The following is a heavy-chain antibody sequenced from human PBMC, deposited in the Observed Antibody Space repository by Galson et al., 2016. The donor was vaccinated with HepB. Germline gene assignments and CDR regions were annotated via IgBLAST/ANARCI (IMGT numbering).Heavy chain of an antibody. V-gene: IGHV3-53*01. Sequence: LRLSCAASGFTVSNNYMSWVRQAPGKGLEWVSTIYSAGNTYYADSVKGRFIISRDNSKNTVYLQMNRLRTEDTAVYYCAREHDAGSSHPYYNGMDVWGLGTTVTVSS. CDR3: AREHDAGSSHPYYNGMDV. J-gene: IGHJ6*02. CDR2: IYSAGNT. D-gene: IGHD3-10*01. CDR1: GFTVSNNY.